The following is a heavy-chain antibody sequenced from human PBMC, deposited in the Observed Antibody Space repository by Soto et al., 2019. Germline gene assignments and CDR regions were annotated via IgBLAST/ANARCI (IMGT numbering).Heavy chain of an antibody. CDR1: GGSISSSSYY. V-gene: IGHV4-61*05. CDR3: ARSVAVPGAHIDY. Sequence: PSEPLSLPCTVSGGSISSSSYYWGWIRQPPGKGPEWIGYVYYSGSTNYNPSLKSRVSISVDTSKNEFSLRLSSVTAADTAVYFCARSVAVPGAHIDYWGQGTQVTVSS. J-gene: IGHJ4*02. CDR2: VYYSGST. D-gene: IGHD6-19*01.